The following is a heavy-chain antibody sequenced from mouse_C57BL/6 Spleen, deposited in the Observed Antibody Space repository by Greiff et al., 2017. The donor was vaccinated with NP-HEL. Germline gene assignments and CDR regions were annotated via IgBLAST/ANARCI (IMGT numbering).Heavy chain of an antibody. D-gene: IGHD1-1*01. V-gene: IGHV6-3*01. CDR2: IRLKSDNYAT. CDR1: GFTFSNYW. CDR3: TSYYYGSMDY. Sequence: DVQLQESGGGLVQPGGSMKLSCVASGFTFSNYWMNWVRQSPEKGLEWVAQIRLKSDNYATHYAESVKGRFTISRDDSKSSVYLQMNNLRAEDTGIYYCTSYYYGSMDYWGQGTTLTVSS. J-gene: IGHJ2*01.